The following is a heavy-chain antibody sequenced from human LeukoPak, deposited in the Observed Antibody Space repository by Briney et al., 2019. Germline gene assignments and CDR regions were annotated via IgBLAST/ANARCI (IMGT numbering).Heavy chain of an antibody. Sequence: GGSLRLSCAASGFTFSSYEMNWVRQAPGKGLEWVSYISSSGSTIYYADSVKGRFTISRDNSKNTLYLQMNSLRAEDTAVYYCARDTIPYDSSGWYYYWGQGTLVTVSS. V-gene: IGHV3-48*03. CDR2: ISSSGSTI. CDR1: GFTFSSYE. D-gene: IGHD6-19*01. J-gene: IGHJ4*02. CDR3: ARDTIPYDSSGWYYY.